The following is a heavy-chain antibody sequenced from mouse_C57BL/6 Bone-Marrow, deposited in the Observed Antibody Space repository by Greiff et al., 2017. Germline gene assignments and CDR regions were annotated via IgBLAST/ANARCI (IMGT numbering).Heavy chain of an antibody. CDR2: IRSKSNNYAT. V-gene: IGHV10-1*01. J-gene: IGHJ2*01. CDR3: VRGGGSMVNFDY. CDR1: GFSFNTYA. D-gene: IGHD2-2*01. Sequence: EVQLVESGGGLVQPKGSLKLSCAASGFSFNTYAMNWVRQAPGKGLEWVARIRSKSNNYATYYADSVKDRFTISRDDSESMLYLQMNNLKTEDTAMYYCVRGGGSMVNFDYGGQGTTLTVSS.